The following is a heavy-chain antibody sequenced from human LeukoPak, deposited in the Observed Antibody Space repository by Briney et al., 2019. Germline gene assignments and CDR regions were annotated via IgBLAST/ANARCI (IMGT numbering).Heavy chain of an antibody. CDR2: INWNGGST. CDR1: GFTFDDYG. Sequence: GGSLRLSCAASGFTFDDYGMSWVRQAPGKGLEWVSGINWNGGSTGYADSVKGRFTISRDNANNSLYLQMNSLRAEDTALYYCAKHDYGDYSPRSWGQGTLVTVSS. J-gene: IGHJ4*02. D-gene: IGHD4-17*01. V-gene: IGHV3-20*04. CDR3: AKHDYGDYSPRS.